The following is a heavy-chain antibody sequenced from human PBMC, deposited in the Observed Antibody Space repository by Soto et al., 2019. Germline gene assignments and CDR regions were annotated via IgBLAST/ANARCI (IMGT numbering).Heavy chain of an antibody. V-gene: IGHV5-51*01. D-gene: IGHD2-8*02. CDR1: GYSFTSYW. CDR2: IYPGDSDT. Sequence: HGESLKISCKGSGYSFTSYWIAWVRQMPGKGLEWMGIIYPGDSDTRYSPSFQGQVTISADKSISTAYLQWSSLKASDTAMYYCARPSSSGTGPLDYWGQGTLVTVSS. J-gene: IGHJ4*02. CDR3: ARPSSSGTGPLDY.